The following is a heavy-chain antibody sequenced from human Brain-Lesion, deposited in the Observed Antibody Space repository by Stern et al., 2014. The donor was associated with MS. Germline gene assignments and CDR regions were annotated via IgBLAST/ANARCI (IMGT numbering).Heavy chain of an antibody. CDR1: GGSISSNSYY. Sequence: QVQLQESGPGLVKPSETLYLTCTVSGGSISSNSYYWGWIRQPPGKGLEWIGSIYYRGSTYYHPSLKSRVTISTDTSKNQFSLNLKSVTAADTAVYFCAKVWLGELPENPFDYWGQGTLVTVSS. J-gene: IGHJ4*02. CDR2: IYYRGST. V-gene: IGHV4-39*01. CDR3: AKVWLGELPENPFDY. D-gene: IGHD3-10*01.